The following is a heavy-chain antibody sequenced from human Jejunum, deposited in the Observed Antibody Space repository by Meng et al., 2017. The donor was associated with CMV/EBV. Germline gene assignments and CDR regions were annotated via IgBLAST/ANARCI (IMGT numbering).Heavy chain of an antibody. CDR2: ISYSGSS. CDR3: ARERDPPGTAPGRYYFDH. CDR1: SISSYY. Sequence: SISSYYWSWIRQPPGKGLEWIGFISYSGSSNYNPSLKSRVTMSKDTSKSQFSLKLSSVTAADTAVYYCARERDPPGTAPGRYYFDHWGQGTLVTVSS. J-gene: IGHJ4*02. V-gene: IGHV4-59*01. D-gene: IGHD1-7*01.